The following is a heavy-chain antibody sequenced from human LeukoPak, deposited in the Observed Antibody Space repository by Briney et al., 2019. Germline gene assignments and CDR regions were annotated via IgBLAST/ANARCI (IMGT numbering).Heavy chain of an antibody. D-gene: IGHD6-13*01. Sequence: PSETLSLTCAVYGGSFSGYYWSWIRQPPGEGLEWIGEINHSGSTNYNPSLKSRVTISVDTSKNQFSLKLSSVTAADTAVYYCARRHIAADAFDIWGQGTMVTVSS. CDR2: INHSGST. CDR3: ARRHIAADAFDI. CDR1: GGSFSGYY. J-gene: IGHJ3*02. V-gene: IGHV4-34*01.